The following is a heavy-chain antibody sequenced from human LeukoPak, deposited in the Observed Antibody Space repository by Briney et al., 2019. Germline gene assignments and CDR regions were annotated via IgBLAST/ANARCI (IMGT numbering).Heavy chain of an antibody. CDR3: ARGADTHFDY. Sequence: GGSLRLSCAASGLTFSNYDMHWVRQATGKGLEWVSAIGTAGETYYQGSVRGRFTMYRENAKNSLYLQMNSLTAGDTAVYYCARGADTHFDYWGQGILVTVSS. J-gene: IGHJ4*02. D-gene: IGHD2-15*01. V-gene: IGHV3-13*04. CDR1: GLTFSNYD. CDR2: IGTAGET.